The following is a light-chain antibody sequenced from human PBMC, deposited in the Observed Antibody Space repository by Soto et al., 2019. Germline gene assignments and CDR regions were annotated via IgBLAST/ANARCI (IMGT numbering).Light chain of an antibody. V-gene: IGKV3-20*01. CDR2: GAS. J-gene: IGKJ2*01. Sequence: EIVLTQSPGTLSLSPGERATLSCRASHSVSSNYLAWYQHKPGQAPSLLIYGASSRATGIPDRFSGRGSGTDFTLTISRLEPEDFAVYSCQQYGSTPYTFGQGTNLEIK. CDR3: QQYGSTPYT. CDR1: HSVSSNY.